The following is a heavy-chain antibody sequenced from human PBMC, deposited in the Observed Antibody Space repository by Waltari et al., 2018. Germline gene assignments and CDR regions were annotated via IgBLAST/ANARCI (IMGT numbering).Heavy chain of an antibody. D-gene: IGHD5-12*01. Sequence: EVQLVESGGGLIPPGGSLRLSCAASGFNINYNYMSWVRQAPGKGREWVSVIYAGSGGTFYAESVKGRFTVSRDNSKNTLYLDLNSLTAEDSAVYYCARAGLGSPLQWQQLLDSWGRGTLVTVSS. J-gene: IGHJ4*02. CDR1: GFNINYNY. V-gene: IGHV3-53*01. CDR3: ARAGLGSPLQWQQLLDS. CDR2: IYAGSGGT.